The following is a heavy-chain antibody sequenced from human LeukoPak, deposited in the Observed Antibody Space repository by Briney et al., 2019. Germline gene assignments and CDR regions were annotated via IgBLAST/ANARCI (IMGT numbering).Heavy chain of an antibody. CDR3: ARGALSCSTSCYLNWFDP. V-gene: IGHV4-34*01. J-gene: IGHJ5*02. D-gene: IGHD2-2*01. CDR2: INHSGST. Sequence: PSETLSLTCAVSGGPFSGYFWSWIRQSSGKGLEWIGEINHSGSTNYNPSLKSRVTISVDTSKNQFSLKLSSVTAADTAVYYCARGALSCSTSCYLNWFDPWGQGTLVTVSS. CDR1: GGPFSGYF.